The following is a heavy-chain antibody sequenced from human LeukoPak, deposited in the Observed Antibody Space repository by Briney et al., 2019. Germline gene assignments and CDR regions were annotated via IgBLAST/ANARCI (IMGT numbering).Heavy chain of an antibody. D-gene: IGHD3-22*01. CDR1: GFTFSNAW. V-gene: IGHV3-15*01. CDR3: TTDRYDSSGYYYVKAFDI. Sequence: PGGSLRLSCAASGFTFSNAWMSWVRQAPGKGLEWVGRIKSKTDGGTTDCAAPVKGRFTISRDDSKNTLYLQMNSLKTEDTAVYYCTTDRYDSSGYYYVKAFDIWGQGTMVTVSS. CDR2: IKSKTDGGTT. J-gene: IGHJ3*02.